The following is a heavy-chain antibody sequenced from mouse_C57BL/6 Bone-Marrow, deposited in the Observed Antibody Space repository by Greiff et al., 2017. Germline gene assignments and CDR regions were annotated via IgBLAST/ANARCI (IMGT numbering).Heavy chain of an antibody. J-gene: IGHJ3*01. CDR2: SRNKANDYTT. D-gene: IGHD2-1*01. Sequence: EVQVVESGGGLVQSGRSLRLSCATSGFTFSDFYMEWVRQAPGKGLEWIAASRNKANDYTTEYSASVKGRFIVSRDTSQSILYLQMNALRAEDTAIYYCARDNYGNGFAHWGQGTLVTVSA. V-gene: IGHV7-1*01. CDR3: ARDNYGNGFAH. CDR1: GFTFSDFY.